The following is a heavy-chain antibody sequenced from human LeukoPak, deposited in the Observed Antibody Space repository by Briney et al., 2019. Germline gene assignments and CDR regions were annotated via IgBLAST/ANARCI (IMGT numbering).Heavy chain of an antibody. V-gene: IGHV3-23*01. J-gene: IGHJ4*02. CDR3: ARDYSLDY. Sequence: GGSLRLSCAASGFTFSSYAMTWVRQAPGKGLEWVSSISGSDYSTSYADSVKGRFTISRDNSKNTLYLQMNSLRAGGTAVYYCARDYSLDYWGQGTLVTVSS. CDR2: ISGSDYST. D-gene: IGHD2-15*01. CDR1: GFTFSSYA.